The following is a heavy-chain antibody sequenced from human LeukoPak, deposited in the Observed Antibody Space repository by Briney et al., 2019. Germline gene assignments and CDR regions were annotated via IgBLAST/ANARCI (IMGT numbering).Heavy chain of an antibody. J-gene: IGHJ6*03. D-gene: IGHD3-3*01. CDR3: AKARYYDFWSGYHYYYYYMDV. CDR2: ISGSGGST. Sequence: GGSLRLSCAAAGFTFSSYAMSWVRQAPGKGLEGVSAISGSGGSTYYADSVKGRVTISRDNSKNTLYMQMNSLRAEDTAVYYCAKARYYDFWSGYHYYYYYMDVWGKGTTVTVSS. CDR1: GFTFSSYA. V-gene: IGHV3-23*01.